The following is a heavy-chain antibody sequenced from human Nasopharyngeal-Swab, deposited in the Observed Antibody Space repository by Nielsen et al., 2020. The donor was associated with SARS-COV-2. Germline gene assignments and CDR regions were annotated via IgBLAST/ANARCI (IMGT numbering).Heavy chain of an antibody. CDR3: ARQGSGYYYAWYFDL. J-gene: IGHJ2*01. V-gene: IGHV5-51*01. Sequence: ARQMPGKGLEWMGIIYPGDSGTRYSPSFQGQVTISADKSISTAYLQWSSLKASDTAMYYCARQGSGYYYAWYFDLWGRGTLVTVSS. D-gene: IGHD3-22*01. CDR2: IYPGDSGT.